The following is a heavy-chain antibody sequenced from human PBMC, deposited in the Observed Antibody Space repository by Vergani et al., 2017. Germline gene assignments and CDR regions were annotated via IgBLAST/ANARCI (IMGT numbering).Heavy chain of an antibody. D-gene: IGHD6-13*01. Sequence: QVQLQESGPGLVKPSETLSLTCTVSGGSISSYYWSWIRQPPGKGLEWIGYLYYSGSTNYNPSLKSRVTISVDTSKNQFSLKLRSVTAADTAVDYCASGGSWYVGWFDPWGQGTLVTVSS. CDR1: GGSISSYY. J-gene: IGHJ5*02. CDR2: LYYSGST. V-gene: IGHV4-59*01. CDR3: ASGGSWYVGWFDP.